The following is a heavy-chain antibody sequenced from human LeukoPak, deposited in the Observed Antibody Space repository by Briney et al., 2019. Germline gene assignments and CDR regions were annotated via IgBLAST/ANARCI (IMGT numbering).Heavy chain of an antibody. CDR1: GGSISSGSNY. V-gene: IGHV4-61*01. Sequence: NPSETLSLTCTVSGGSISSGSNYWSWIRQPPGKGLEWIGNIYDSGSTNYNPSLKSRVTISVDTSKNQCSLKLSSVTAADTAVYYCARQSISGSSLSYFDYWGQGTLVNVSS. CDR2: IYDSGST. D-gene: IGHD3-22*01. J-gene: IGHJ4*02. CDR3: ARQSISGSSLSYFDY.